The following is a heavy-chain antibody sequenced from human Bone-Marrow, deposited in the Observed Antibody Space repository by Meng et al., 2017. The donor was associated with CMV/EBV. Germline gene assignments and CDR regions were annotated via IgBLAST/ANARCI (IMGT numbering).Heavy chain of an antibody. CDR3: AKDKGYSSSWQSGEGLDV. V-gene: IGHV3-21*01. J-gene: IGHJ6*02. Sequence: GESLKISCAASGFTFSSYSMNWVRQAPGKGLEWVSSISSSSSDITYADSVKGRFTISRDNAKNSLYLQMNSLRAEDTAVYYCAKDKGYSSSWQSGEGLDVWGQGTTVTVSS. D-gene: IGHD6-13*01. CDR1: GFTFSSYS. CDR2: ISSSSSDI.